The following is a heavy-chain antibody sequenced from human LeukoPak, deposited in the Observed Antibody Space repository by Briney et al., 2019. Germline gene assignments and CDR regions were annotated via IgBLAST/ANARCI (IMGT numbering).Heavy chain of an antibody. J-gene: IGHJ4*02. CDR2: IYYSGST. CDR3: ASSRRDGYNRPFDY. CDR1: GGSISSGDYY. Sequence: SRTLSLTCTVSGGSISSGDYYWSWIRQPPGKGLEWIGYIYYSGSTYYNPSLKSRVTISVDTSKNQFSLKLSSVTAPDTAVYYCASSRRDGYNRPFDYWGQGTLVTVSS. V-gene: IGHV4-30-4*01. D-gene: IGHD5-24*01.